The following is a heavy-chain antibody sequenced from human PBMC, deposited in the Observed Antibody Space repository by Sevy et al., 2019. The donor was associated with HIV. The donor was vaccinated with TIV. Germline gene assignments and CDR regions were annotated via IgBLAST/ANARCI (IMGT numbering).Heavy chain of an antibody. CDR1: GFTFSSYW. CDR2: IKQDGSEK. V-gene: IGHV3-7*03. J-gene: IGHJ3*02. D-gene: IGHD1-26*01. CDR3: ARGGGGGYSDAFDI. Sequence: GGSLRLSCAASGFTFSSYWMSWVRQAPGKGLEWVANIKQDGSEKYYVDSVKGRFTISRDNAKNSLYLQMNSLRAEDTAVYYCARGGGGGYSDAFDIWGQGTMVTVSS.